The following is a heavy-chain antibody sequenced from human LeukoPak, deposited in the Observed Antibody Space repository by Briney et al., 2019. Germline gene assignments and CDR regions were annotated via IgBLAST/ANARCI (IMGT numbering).Heavy chain of an antibody. D-gene: IGHD3-3*01. CDR3: ARHVRFLEWLSSYYFDY. CDR1: GGTISSSSYY. CDR2: IHYSGTT. J-gene: IGHJ4*02. Sequence: PSETLSLTCTVSGGTISSSSYYWGWIRQPPGKGLEWIGSIHYSGTTYYNPSLKSRVTISVDTSKSQFSLRLTSVTAADTAVYYCARHVRFLEWLSSYYFDYWGQGTLVTVSS. V-gene: IGHV4-39*01.